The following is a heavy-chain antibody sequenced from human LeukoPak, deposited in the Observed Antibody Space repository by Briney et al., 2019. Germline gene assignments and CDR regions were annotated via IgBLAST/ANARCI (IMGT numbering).Heavy chain of an antibody. CDR2: INHSGST. D-gene: IGHD2-2*01. CDR1: GGSFSGYY. Sequence: SETLSLTCAVYGGSFSGYYWSWICQPPGKGLEWIGEINHSGSTNYNPSLKSRVTISVDTSKNQFSLKLSSVTAADTAVYYCAREGNPKGLVPAAIDFRLDYWGQGTLVTVSS. V-gene: IGHV4-34*01. J-gene: IGHJ4*02. CDR3: AREGNPKGLVPAAIDFRLDY.